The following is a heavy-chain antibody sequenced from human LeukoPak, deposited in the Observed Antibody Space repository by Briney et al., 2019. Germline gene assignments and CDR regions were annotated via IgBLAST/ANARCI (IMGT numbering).Heavy chain of an antibody. CDR3: ARVFGNPYYYYMDV. CDR2: IYYSGST. Sequence: PSGTLSLTCTVSGGSISSHYWSWIRQPPGKGLECIGYIYYSGSTDYNPSLKSRVTISVDTSKNQFSLKLSSVTAADTAVYYCARVFGNPYYYYMDVWGKGTTVTVSS. CDR1: GGSISSHY. J-gene: IGHJ6*03. D-gene: IGHD3-3*01. V-gene: IGHV4-59*11.